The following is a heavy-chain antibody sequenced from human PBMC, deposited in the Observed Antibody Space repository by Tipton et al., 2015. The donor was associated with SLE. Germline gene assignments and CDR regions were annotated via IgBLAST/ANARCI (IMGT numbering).Heavy chain of an antibody. Sequence: TLSLTCNVSGGSINSRNYYWGWIRQTPGKRLEWIASFAYTGRTYYTPSLRGRVTISVDKSKIQLSLALTSVIAADTAVYYCATGLFDISDYRDSFDFLGRGSMFTVSS. V-gene: IGHV4-39*01. CDR2: FAYTGRT. CDR3: ATGLFDISDYRDSFDF. J-gene: IGHJ3*01. D-gene: IGHD3-22*01. CDR1: GGSINSRNYY.